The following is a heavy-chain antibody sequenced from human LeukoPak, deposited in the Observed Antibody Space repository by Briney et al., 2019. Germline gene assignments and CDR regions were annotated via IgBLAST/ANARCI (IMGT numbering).Heavy chain of an antibody. J-gene: IGHJ4*02. CDR2: ISSSSSYI. Sequence: GGSLRLSCAASGFTFSSYSMNWVRQAPGKGLEWVSTISSSSSYIYYADSVKGRFTISRDNAKNSLYLQMNSLRAEDTAVYYCASLRSSIAARRAYYFDYWGQGTLVTVSS. CDR1: GFTFSSYS. CDR3: ASLRSSIAARRAYYFDY. D-gene: IGHD6-6*01. V-gene: IGHV3-21*01.